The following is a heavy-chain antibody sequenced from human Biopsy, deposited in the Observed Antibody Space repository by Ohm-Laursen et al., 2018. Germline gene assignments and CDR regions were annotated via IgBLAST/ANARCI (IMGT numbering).Heavy chain of an antibody. CDR2: ISWDGGSE. V-gene: IGHV3-9*01. D-gene: IGHD3-3*01. Sequence: SLRLSCAASGFTFDDHVMHWVRQAPGKGLEWVSGISWDGGSEGYADSVKGRFTISRDNVKNSLFLQMNSLTTEDTALYYCVRGYSSSWSGYLDHWGQGTLVTVSS. CDR1: GFTFDDHV. J-gene: IGHJ4*02. CDR3: VRGYSSSWSGYLDH.